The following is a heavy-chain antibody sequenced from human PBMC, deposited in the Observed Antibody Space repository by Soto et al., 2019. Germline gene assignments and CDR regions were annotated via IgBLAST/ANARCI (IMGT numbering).Heavy chain of an antibody. V-gene: IGHV3-30*18. Sequence: GGSLRLSCAASGFTFSSYGMHWVRQAPGKGLEWVAVISYDGSNKYYADSVKGRFTISRDNSKNTLYLQMNSLRAEDTAVYYCAKLGQQQLGRLYYYYYYYMDVWGKGTTVTVSS. CDR3: AKLGQQQLGRLYYYYYYYMDV. CDR2: ISYDGSNK. J-gene: IGHJ6*03. D-gene: IGHD6-13*01. CDR1: GFTFSSYG.